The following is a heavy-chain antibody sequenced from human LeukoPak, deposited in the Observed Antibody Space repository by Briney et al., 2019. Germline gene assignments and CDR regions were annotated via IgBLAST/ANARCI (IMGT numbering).Heavy chain of an antibody. CDR1: GFNVRTNY. CDR3: ARDLRKQGFWS. V-gene: IGHV3-66*01. D-gene: IGHD3-3*01. Sequence: PGGSLRLSCAASGFNVRTNYMSWVRQAPGRGLEWVSTIYSGERTDYADSVKDRFTISRDKTMNTLYLQMSSLRVEDTAVYYCARDLRKQGFWSWGQGTLVTVSS. J-gene: IGHJ4*02. CDR2: IYSGERT.